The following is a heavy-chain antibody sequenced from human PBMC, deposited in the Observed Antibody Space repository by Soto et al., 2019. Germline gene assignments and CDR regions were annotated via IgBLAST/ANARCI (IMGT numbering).Heavy chain of an antibody. CDR2: ISGGSSDI. CDR3: ASDLSGAYPVGYCDP. J-gene: IGHJ5*02. CDR1: GFTFSRYS. D-gene: IGHD1-26*01. V-gene: IGHV3-21*01. Sequence: PGGSLRLSCAASGFTFSRYSMDWVRQAPGKGLEWVSSISGGSSDIYYADSVKGRFTISRDNAKNSLYLQMNSLSAEDTAVYYCASDLSGAYPVGYCDPWGQGTLVTVSS.